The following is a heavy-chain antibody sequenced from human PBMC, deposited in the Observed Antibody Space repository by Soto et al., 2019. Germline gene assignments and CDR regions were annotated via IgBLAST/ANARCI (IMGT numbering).Heavy chain of an antibody. V-gene: IGHV1-46*01. CDR1: EYSFTSYY. CDR3: AATRGYSPPFDS. CDR2: IDPSGDNT. J-gene: IGHJ4*02. Sequence: QVQLVQSGAEVKKPGASAKVSCKASEYSFTSYYMYWVRRAPGQGLEWMGMIDPSGDNTGYPQKFQGRVTMTSDTSTSTVYMELSSLRSEDTAMYYCAATRGYSPPFDSWGQGTRVTVS. D-gene: IGHD3-22*01.